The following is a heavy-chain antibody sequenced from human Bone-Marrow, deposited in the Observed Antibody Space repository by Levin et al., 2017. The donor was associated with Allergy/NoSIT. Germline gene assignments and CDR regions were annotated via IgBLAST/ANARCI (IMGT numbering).Heavy chain of an antibody. CDR1: DGSLIHHT. CDR2: IYFSGTS. Sequence: SETLSLTCSVSDGSLIHHTWNWIRQSAGKGLQWIGRIYFSGTSSYNHSLRSRVTISIHTAANQFALKLVSVTAADTAVYFCARGDQKGYFDYWGQGRLVTVSS. J-gene: IGHJ4*02. V-gene: IGHV4-4*07. D-gene: IGHD2-2*01. CDR3: ARGDQKGYFDY.